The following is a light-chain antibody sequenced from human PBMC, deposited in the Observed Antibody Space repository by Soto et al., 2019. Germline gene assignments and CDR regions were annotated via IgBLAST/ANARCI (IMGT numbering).Light chain of an antibody. Sequence: EIVLTQSPGTLSLSPGERATLSCRASQSVSCSYLAWYQQKPGQAPRLLIYGASSRATGIPDRFSGSGSGTDFTLTISRLEPEDFAVYYCQQYGSSPPNTFGGGTKVEIK. CDR2: GAS. CDR1: QSVSCSY. J-gene: IGKJ4*01. CDR3: QQYGSSPPNT. V-gene: IGKV3-20*01.